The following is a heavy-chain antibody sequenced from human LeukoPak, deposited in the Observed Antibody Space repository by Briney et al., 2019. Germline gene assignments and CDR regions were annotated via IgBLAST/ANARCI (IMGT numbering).Heavy chain of an antibody. J-gene: IGHJ4*02. D-gene: IGHD5-24*01. CDR3: ARDVGDGYNVENFDY. Sequence: NPGGSLRLSCAASGFTFSGYSMNWVRQAPGKGLEWVSSISSSSSYIYYADSVKGRFTISRDNAKKSLYLQMNSLRAEDTAVYYCARDVGDGYNVENFDYWGQGTLVTVSS. V-gene: IGHV3-21*01. CDR1: GFTFSGYS. CDR2: ISSSSSYI.